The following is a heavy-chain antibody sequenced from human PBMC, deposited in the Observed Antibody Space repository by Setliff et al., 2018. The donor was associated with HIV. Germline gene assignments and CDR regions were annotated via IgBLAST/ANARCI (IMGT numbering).Heavy chain of an antibody. CDR3: ARRAYCSSTTCFDN. CDR2: ISSSGTTT. Sequence: GGSLRLSCAGSGSGGSGFTFSDYYMSWVRQAPGKGLEWLSYISSSGTTTYYADSVKGRFTISRDNAKNSLFLQMNSLRAEDTAVYYCARRAYCSSTTCFDNWGQGTLVTVSS. CDR1: GFTFSDYY. V-gene: IGHV3-11*04. J-gene: IGHJ4*02. D-gene: IGHD2-2*01.